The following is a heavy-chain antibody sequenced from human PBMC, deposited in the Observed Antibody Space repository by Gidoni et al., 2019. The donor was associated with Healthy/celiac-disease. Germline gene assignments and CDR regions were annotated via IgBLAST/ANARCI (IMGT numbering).Heavy chain of an antibody. Sequence: QVQLQQSGPGLVKPSQTLSLTCALSGDSVSSNRAAWNWLRQSPSRGLECLGRTYYRSKWYNDYAVSVKSRITINPDTSKNQFSLQLNSVTPEDTAVYYCARELVRISWYLITFGGVMQNTFDYWGQGTLVTVSS. D-gene: IGHD3-16*01. J-gene: IGHJ4*02. CDR2: TYYRSKWYN. CDR1: GDSVSSNRAA. CDR3: ARELVRISWYLITFGGVMQNTFDY. V-gene: IGHV6-1*01.